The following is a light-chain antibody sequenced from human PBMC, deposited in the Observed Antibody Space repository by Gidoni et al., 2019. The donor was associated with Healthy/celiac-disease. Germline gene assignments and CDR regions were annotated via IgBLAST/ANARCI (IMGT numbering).Light chain of an antibody. Sequence: SYVLTQPPSVSVAPGQTARITCGGNNIGSKSVHWYQQKPGQAPVLVVYDDSDRPSGNPERFSGSNSGNTATLTISRVEAGDEADYYCQVWDSSSDRVVFGGGTKLTVL. CDR2: DDS. CDR1: NIGSKS. J-gene: IGLJ2*01. CDR3: QVWDSSSDRVV. V-gene: IGLV3-21*02.